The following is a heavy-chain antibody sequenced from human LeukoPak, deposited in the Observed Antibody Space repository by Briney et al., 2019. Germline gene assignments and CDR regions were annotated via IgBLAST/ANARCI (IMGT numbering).Heavy chain of an antibody. D-gene: IGHD2-15*01. CDR2: IYYSGST. Sequence: PSETLSLTCTVSGGSISSYYWSWIRQPPGKGLEWIGYIYYSGSTNYNPSLKSRVTISVDTSKNQFSLKLSSVTAADTAVYYCAREIRFPCSGGSCYPWDYYMDVWGKGTTVTVSS. CDR1: GGSISSYY. CDR3: AREIRFPCSGGSCYPWDYYMDV. V-gene: IGHV4-59*01. J-gene: IGHJ6*03.